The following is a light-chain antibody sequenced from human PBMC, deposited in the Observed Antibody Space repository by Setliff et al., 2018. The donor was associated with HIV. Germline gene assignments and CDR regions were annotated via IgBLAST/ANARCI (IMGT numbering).Light chain of an antibody. CDR2: EVT. CDR1: SSDVGSPSS. CDR3: CSYGRGDIWI. Sequence: QSALTQPASVSGSPGQSINISCTGSSSDVGSPSSSVSWYQQNPGEVPKLLIFEVTRRPSGISDRFSASKSGNTASLTISGLQTEDEADYYCCSYGRGDIWIFGGGTKVTV. V-gene: IGLV2-23*02. J-gene: IGLJ2*01.